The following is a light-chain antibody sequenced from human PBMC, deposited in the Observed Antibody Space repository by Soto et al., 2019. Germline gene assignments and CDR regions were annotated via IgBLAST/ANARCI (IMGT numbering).Light chain of an antibody. J-gene: IGKJ1*01. CDR3: QQYGSSPQWT. V-gene: IGKV3-20*01. CDR1: QSVSSSY. Sequence: EIVLTQSPGTLSLFPGERATLSCRASQSVSSSYLAWYQQKPGQAPRLLIYGASSRATGIPDRFSGSGSGTDFTLTISRLEPEDFAVYYCQQYGSSPQWTFGQGTNVEIK. CDR2: GAS.